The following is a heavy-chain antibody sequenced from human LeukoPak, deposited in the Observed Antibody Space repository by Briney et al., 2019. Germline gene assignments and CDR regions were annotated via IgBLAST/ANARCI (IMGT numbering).Heavy chain of an antibody. J-gene: IGHJ4*02. CDR2: IYYSGST. CDR3: ARHLVGATGTGPFDY. V-gene: IGHV4-59*08. D-gene: IGHD1-26*01. Sequence: SETLSLTCTVSGGSINSDYWSWIRQPPGKGLEWIGYIYYSGSTNYNPSLKSRVTMSVDTSKNQFSLKLSSVTAADTAVYYCARHLVGATGTGPFDYWGQGTLVTVSS. CDR1: GGSINSDY.